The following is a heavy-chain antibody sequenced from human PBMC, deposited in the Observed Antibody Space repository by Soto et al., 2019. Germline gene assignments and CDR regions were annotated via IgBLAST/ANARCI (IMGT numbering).Heavy chain of an antibody. V-gene: IGHV1-8*01. D-gene: IGHD4-4*01. Sequence: QVQLVQSGAEVKKPGASVKVSCKASGYTFTSYDINWVRQATGQGLEWMGWMNPNSGNTGYAQKFQGRVTMTRNTSINTAYMELSSLRSEDTAVYYCARGVYSNYVEVYDYWGQGTLVTVSS. J-gene: IGHJ4*02. CDR1: GYTFTSYD. CDR2: MNPNSGNT. CDR3: ARGVYSNYVEVYDY.